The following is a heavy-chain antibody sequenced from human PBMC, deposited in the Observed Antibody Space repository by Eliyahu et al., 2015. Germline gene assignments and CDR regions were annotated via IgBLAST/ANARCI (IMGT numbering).Heavy chain of an antibody. J-gene: IGHJ2*01. CDR1: FSKHW. Sequence: EVQLVESGGGLVQPGGSLRLSCAFSKHWMHWVRQAPGKGLEWVARMNSDGSLITYADSVKGRFAISRDNAYNTLHLQMNSLRGEDTAVYYCVREAPGTGDWFFDLWGRGTLVTVSS. CDR3: VREAPGTGDWFFDL. D-gene: IGHD6-13*01. CDR2: MNSDGSLI. V-gene: IGHV3-74*03.